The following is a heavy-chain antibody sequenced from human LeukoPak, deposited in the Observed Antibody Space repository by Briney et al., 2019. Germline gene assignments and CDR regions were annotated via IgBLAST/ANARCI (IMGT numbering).Heavy chain of an antibody. CDR3: ARFALKTPPTD. CDR1: EFTFGDFA. V-gene: IGHV3-23*01. CDR2: ISGSGGST. J-gene: IGHJ4*02. Sequence: GGSLRLSCTASEFTFGDFAISWVRQAPGKGLEWVSAISGSGGSTYYADSVKGRFTISRDNAKNSLFLQMNSLRAEDTAVYYCARFALKTPPTDWGQGTLVTVSS.